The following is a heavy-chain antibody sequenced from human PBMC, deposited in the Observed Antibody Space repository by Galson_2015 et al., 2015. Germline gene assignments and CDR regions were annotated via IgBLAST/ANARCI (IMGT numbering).Heavy chain of an antibody. J-gene: IGHJ6*02. CDR1: GDTFASYY. CDR3: ARERRSGYYYGMDV. V-gene: IGHV1-46*01. Sequence: AVRVCCKACGDTFASYYMHWVRQGPGQGLEWMGIINHRGGSTSYAQKFQGRVTMTRDTSTSTVYMELRSLRSEDTDVYYCARERRSGYYYGMDVWGQGTTVTVSS. CDR2: INHRGGST.